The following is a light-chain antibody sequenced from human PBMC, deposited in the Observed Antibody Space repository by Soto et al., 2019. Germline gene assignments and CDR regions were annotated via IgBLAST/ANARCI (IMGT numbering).Light chain of an antibody. J-gene: IGKJ1*01. V-gene: IGKV1-39*01. Sequence: DIQMTQSPSSLSASVGDRVTITCRASQSISSFLNWYQQKPGEAPKLLIYAATSLHSGVPSRFSGSGSATDFTLTISSLQPEDFATYYCQQTYTTPRTFSQGTTVEI. CDR1: QSISSF. CDR2: AAT. CDR3: QQTYTTPRT.